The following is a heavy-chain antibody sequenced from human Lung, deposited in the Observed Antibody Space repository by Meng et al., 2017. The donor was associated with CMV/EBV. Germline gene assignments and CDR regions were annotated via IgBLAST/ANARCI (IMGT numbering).Heavy chain of an antibody. V-gene: IGHV4-30-4*01. Sequence: QVQLQESGLVLVKPSQTLSLTCTVSGDSISSGEYFWSCIRQPPGKGLEWIGYMDYRGSTFYNPSLKSRVTISVDTSKNQFSLKLSSVTAADTAVYFCARGELLWNYWGQGTLVTVSS. CDR1: GDSISSGEYF. CDR2: MDYRGST. D-gene: IGHD2-2*01. CDR3: ARGELLWNY. J-gene: IGHJ4*02.